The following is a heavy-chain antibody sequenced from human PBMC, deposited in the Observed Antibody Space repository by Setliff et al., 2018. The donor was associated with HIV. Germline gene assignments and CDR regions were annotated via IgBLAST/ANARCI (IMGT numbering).Heavy chain of an antibody. CDR2: IHYSGST. CDR3: ARHRDPPGSSRIYHYSYMDV. J-gene: IGHJ6*03. D-gene: IGHD6-13*01. V-gene: IGHV4-39*01. Sequence: SETLSLTCTVYGGFIKNSNYYWGWIRQPPGKGLEWIGNIHYSGSTYYNPSLKSRVTISVDTSKNQFSLKLSSVTAADRAVYYCARHRDPPGSSRIYHYSYMDVWGKGTTVTVSS. CDR1: GGFIKNSNYY.